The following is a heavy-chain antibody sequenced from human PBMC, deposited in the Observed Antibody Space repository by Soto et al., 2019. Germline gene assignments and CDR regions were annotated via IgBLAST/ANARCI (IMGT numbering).Heavy chain of an antibody. CDR3: ARGITGTVSYYYGMDV. J-gene: IGHJ6*02. D-gene: IGHD1-20*01. Sequence: QVQLVQSGAEVKKPGSSVKVSCKASGGTFSSYAISWVRQAPGQGLEWMGGIIPIFGTANYAQKFQGRVTITADDSTSTADMELSSLRSEDTAVYYCARGITGTVSYYYGMDVWGQGTTVTVSS. CDR1: GGTFSSYA. V-gene: IGHV1-69*12. CDR2: IIPIFGTA.